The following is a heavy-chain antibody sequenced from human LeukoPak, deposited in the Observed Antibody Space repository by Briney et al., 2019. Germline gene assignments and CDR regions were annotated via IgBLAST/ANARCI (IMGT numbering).Heavy chain of an antibody. D-gene: IGHD1-7*01. J-gene: IGHJ4*02. Sequence: SATLSLTRAVYGGSFSGYYWSWIRQPPGKGLEWNGEINHSGSTNYNPSLKSRVTISVDTSKNQFSLKLSSVTAADTAVYYCARVSVTGTTGLSPYYFDYWGQGTLVTVSS. V-gene: IGHV4-34*01. CDR2: INHSGST. CDR1: GGSFSGYY. CDR3: ARVSVTGTTGLSPYYFDY.